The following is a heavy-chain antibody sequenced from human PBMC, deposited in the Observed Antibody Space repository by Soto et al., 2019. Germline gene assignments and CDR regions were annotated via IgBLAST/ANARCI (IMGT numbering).Heavy chain of an antibody. J-gene: IGHJ3*02. D-gene: IGHD3-16*01. V-gene: IGHV3-23*01. CDR3: AKALLNYGPVGI. CDR1: GFSFSNYA. CDR2: ISGSGGST. Sequence: EVQLLESGGGLVQPGGSLRLSCAASGFSFSNYAMNWVRQAPGKGLEWVSAISGSGGSTYYADSVKGRFTISRDNSKNTLYLQMNSLRAEDTAVYYCAKALLNYGPVGIWGQGTMVTVSS.